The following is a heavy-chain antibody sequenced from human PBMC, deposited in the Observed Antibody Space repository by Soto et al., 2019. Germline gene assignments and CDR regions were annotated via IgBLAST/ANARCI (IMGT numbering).Heavy chain of an antibody. D-gene: IGHD3-9*01. J-gene: IGHJ3*02. V-gene: IGHV1-2*04. CDR1: GYTFTGYY. CDR3: ARPNVLRYFDRPHVFYI. CDR2: INPNSGGT. Sequence: ASVKVSCKASGYTFTGYYMHWVRQAPGQGLEWMGWINPNSGGTNYAQKFQGWVTMTRDTSISTAYMELSRLRSDDTAVYYCARPNVLRYFDRPHVFYIRAQRAMVTVSS.